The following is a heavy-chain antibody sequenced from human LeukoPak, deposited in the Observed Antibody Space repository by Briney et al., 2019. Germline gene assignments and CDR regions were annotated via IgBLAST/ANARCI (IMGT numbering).Heavy chain of an antibody. V-gene: IGHV4-30-4*01. D-gene: IGHD3-9*01. CDR1: GGSISSGDYY. J-gene: IGHJ4*02. CDR2: IYYSGST. CDR3: ARASLEYYDILTGLDY. Sequence: SQTLSLTCTVSGGSISSGDYYWSWICQPPGKGLEWIGYIYYSGSTYYNPSLKSRVTISVDTSKNQFSLKLSSVTAADTAVYYCARASLEYYDILTGLDYWGQGTLVTVSS.